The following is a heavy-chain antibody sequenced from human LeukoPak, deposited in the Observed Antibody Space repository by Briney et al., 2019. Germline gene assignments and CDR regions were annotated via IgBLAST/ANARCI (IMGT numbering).Heavy chain of an antibody. V-gene: IGHV3-23*01. CDR1: GFTFSNYA. CDR2: ISGSGGST. J-gene: IGHJ6*02. D-gene: IGHD2-15*01. Sequence: GGSLRLTCAASGFTFSNYAMSWVRQAPGKGLEWVSAISGSGGSTYYAASVKGRFTVSRDNSKDSLYLQMNSLRAEDTAVYYCAKDRDIAAVERATCGLHVWGQGTTVTVSS. CDR3: AKDRDIAAVERATCGLHV.